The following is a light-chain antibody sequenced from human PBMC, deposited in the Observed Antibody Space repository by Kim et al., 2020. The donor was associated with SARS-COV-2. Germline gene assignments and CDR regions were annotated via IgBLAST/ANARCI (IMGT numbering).Light chain of an antibody. V-gene: IGLV2-14*03. CDR1: SSDVGRFKY. Sequence: GQPISSSCNGTSSDVGRFKYVSWYQQHPGKVPRVIIFDVSDRPSGVSNRFSASKSGNTASLTISGLQAEDEADYYCSSFARGGTLLFGGGTQLTVL. CDR3: SSFARGGTLL. J-gene: IGLJ2*01. CDR2: DVS.